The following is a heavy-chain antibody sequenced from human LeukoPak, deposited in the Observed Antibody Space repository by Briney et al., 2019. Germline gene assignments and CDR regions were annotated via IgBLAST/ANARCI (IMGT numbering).Heavy chain of an antibody. CDR3: AKDRLPVKTTY. D-gene: IGHD4-11*01. CDR1: GFTFSSYG. Sequence: GGSLRLSCAASGFTFSSYGMYWVRQAPGKGLEWVAFIRYDGSNKYYADSVKGRFTISRDNSKNTLYLQMNSLRAEDTAVYYCAKDRLPVKTTYWGQGTLVTVSS. CDR2: IRYDGSNK. V-gene: IGHV3-30*02. J-gene: IGHJ4*02.